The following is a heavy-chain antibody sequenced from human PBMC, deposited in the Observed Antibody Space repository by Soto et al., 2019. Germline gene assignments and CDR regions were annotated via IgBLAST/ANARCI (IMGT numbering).Heavy chain of an antibody. V-gene: IGHV3-33*01. CDR1: GFTFSDYG. Sequence: GGSLRLSCAASGFTFSDYGMHWVRQAPGKGLEWVAVIWYDGSNKYYADSVKGRFTISRDNSKNTLYLQMNSLRAEDTAVYYCARDPLHYYILTVYSPNYFDFWGQGTLVTVSS. CDR3: ARDPLHYYILTVYSPNYFDF. J-gene: IGHJ4*02. D-gene: IGHD3-9*01. CDR2: IWYDGSNK.